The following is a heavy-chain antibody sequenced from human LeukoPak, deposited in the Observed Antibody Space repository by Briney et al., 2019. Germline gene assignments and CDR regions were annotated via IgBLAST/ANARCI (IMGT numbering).Heavy chain of an antibody. CDR3: ARVTGYMIEDYFDY. J-gene: IGHJ4*02. CDR2: IYYSGST. V-gene: IGHV4-59*07. D-gene: IGHD3-22*01. CDR1: GGSISSYY. Sequence: PSDTLSLTCTVSGGSISSYYWSWIRQPPGKGLEWIGYIYYSGSTNYNPSLKSRDTISVDTSKNQFSLKLSAVPAADTAVYYCARVTGYMIEDYFDYWGQGTLVTVSS.